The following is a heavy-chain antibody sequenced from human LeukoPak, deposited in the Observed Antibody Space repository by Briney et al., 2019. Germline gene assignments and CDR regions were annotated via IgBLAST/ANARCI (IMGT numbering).Heavy chain of an antibody. V-gene: IGHV1-2*04. J-gene: IGHJ6*02. CDR1: GYTFTSYG. D-gene: IGHD3-16*01. CDR2: INPNSGGT. CDR3: ARLSPWGGMDV. Sequence: ASVKVSCKASGYTFTSYGISWVRQAPGQGLEWMGWINPNSGGTNYAQKFQGWVTMTRDASISTAYMELSRLRSDDTAVYYCARLSPWGGMDVWGQGTTVTVSS.